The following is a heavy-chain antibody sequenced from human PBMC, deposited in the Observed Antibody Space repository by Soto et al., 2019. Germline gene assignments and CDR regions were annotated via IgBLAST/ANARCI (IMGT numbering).Heavy chain of an antibody. CDR3: ARLTGGITIFGVVPLSYYGMDV. CDR2: IYYCGST. J-gene: IGHJ6*02. Sequence: PETLSLTFTVSASSTRTSSYYWGWSRQPPGKGLEWFGSIYYCGSTYYNPSLKSRVTISVDTSKNQFSLKLSSVTAADTAVYYCARLTGGITIFGVVPLSYYGMDVWGQGTTVTVSS. V-gene: IGHV4-39*01. D-gene: IGHD3-3*01. CDR1: ASSTRTSSYY.